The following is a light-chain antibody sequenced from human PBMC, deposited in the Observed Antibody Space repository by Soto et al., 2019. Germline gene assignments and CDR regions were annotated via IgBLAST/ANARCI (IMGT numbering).Light chain of an antibody. Sequence: NFMLTQPHSVSESPGKTVTISCTGSSGSIASNYVQWYQQRPGSAPTTVIYEDNRRPSGVPDRFSGSIDNSSNSASLTISGLQAEDEADYYCSSYTTSYFYVFGPGTKLTVL. CDR2: EDN. J-gene: IGLJ1*01. CDR3: SSYTTSYFYV. V-gene: IGLV6-57*02. CDR1: SGSIASNY.